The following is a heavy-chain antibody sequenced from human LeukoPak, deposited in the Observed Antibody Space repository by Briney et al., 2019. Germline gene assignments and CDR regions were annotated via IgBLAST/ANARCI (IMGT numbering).Heavy chain of an antibody. D-gene: IGHD3-10*01. Sequence: GGSLRLSCAASGFTFSSYAMSWVRQAPGKGLEWVSAISGSGGSTYYADSVKGRFTISRDNSKNTLYLQMNSLRAEDTAVYYCAKAGTMVRGVMRSYYYYMDVWGKGTTVTISS. CDR3: AKAGTMVRGVMRSYYYYMDV. CDR2: ISGSGGST. CDR1: GFTFSSYA. J-gene: IGHJ6*03. V-gene: IGHV3-23*01.